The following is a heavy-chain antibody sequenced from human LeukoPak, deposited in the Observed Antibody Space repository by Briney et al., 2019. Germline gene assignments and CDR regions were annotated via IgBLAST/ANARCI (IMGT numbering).Heavy chain of an antibody. CDR2: IYYSGST. CDR3: ARGTYYYGSGSYSYFDY. V-gene: IGHV4-61*01. Sequence: SETLSLTCTVSGGSVSSGSYYWSWIRQPPGKGLEWIGYIYYSGSTNYNPSLKSRVTISVDTSKNQFSLKLSSVTAADTAVYYCARGTYYYGSGSYSYFDYWGQGTLVTVSS. CDR1: GGSVSSGSYY. D-gene: IGHD3-10*01. J-gene: IGHJ4*02.